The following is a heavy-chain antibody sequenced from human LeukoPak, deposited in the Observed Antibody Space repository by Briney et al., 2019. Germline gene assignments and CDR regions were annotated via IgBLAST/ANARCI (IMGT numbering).Heavy chain of an antibody. J-gene: IGHJ4*02. CDR3: ARDSYYDFWSGYYTGIGY. CDR1: GFTFSDYY. D-gene: IGHD3-3*01. Sequence: PGGSLRLSCAASGFTFSDYYMSWIRQAPGKGLEWVSYISSSGSTIHYADSVKGRFTISRDNAKNSLYLQMNSLRAEDTAVYYCARDSYYDFWSGYYTGIGYWGRGTLVTVSS. V-gene: IGHV3-11*01. CDR2: ISSSGSTI.